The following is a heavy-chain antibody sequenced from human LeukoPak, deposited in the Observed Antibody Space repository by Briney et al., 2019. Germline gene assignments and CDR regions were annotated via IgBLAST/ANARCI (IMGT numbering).Heavy chain of an antibody. CDR3: ATLRVRSGSYPFDY. J-gene: IGHJ4*02. CDR1: GYTLTELS. CDR2: FDPEDGET. V-gene: IGHV1-24*01. Sequence: ASVKVSCKVSGYTLTELSMHWVRQAPGKGLEWMGGFDPEDGETIYAQKSQGRVTMTEDTSTDTAYMELSSLRSEDTAVYYCATLRVRSGSYPFDYWGQGTLVTVSS. D-gene: IGHD1-26*01.